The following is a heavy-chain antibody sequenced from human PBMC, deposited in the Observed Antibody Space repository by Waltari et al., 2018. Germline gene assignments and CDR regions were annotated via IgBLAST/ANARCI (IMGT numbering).Heavy chain of an antibody. J-gene: IGHJ4*02. V-gene: IGHV3-23*04. D-gene: IGHD6-6*01. CDR3: GKDRGQVVRYFDY. Sequence: EVQLVESGGTLVQPGGSLRLSCAASGFSFSSYAMTWVRQAPGKGLEWLSLISGSGASTYYADSLKGRFTISRDNSKNTLYLQMNSLRGDDTAVYYCGKDRGQVVRYFDYWGQGALVTVSS. CDR2: ISGSGAST. CDR1: GFSFSSYA.